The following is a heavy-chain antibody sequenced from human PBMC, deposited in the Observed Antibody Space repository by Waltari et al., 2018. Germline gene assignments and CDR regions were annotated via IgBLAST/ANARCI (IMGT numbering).Heavy chain of an antibody. CDR3: ARLYNTGWYGIDY. V-gene: IGHV3-7*01. D-gene: IGHD6-19*01. Sequence: EVQLVESGGGLVQPGGSLRLSCAASGFTFSSYWMSWVRQAPGKGRELVANIKQDGSEKYAVDSVKGRFTISRDNAKNSLSLQMNSLRAEDTAVYFCARLYNTGWYGIDYWGQGTLVTVSS. CDR2: IKQDGSEK. CDR1: GFTFSSYW. J-gene: IGHJ4*02.